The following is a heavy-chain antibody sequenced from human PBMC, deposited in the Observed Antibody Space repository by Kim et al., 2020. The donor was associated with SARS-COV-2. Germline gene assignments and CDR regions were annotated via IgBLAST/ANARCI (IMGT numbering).Heavy chain of an antibody. Sequence: ASVKVSCKASGYTFTSYYMHWVRQAPGQGLEWMGIINPSGGSTSYAQKFQGRVTMTRDTSTSTVYMELSSLRSEDTAVYYCAREPHYRMYSSNYYYYYGMDVWGQGTTVTVSS. CDR2: INPSGGST. CDR3: AREPHYRMYSSNYYYYYGMDV. CDR1: GYTFTSYY. J-gene: IGHJ6*01. D-gene: IGHD6-13*01. V-gene: IGHV1-46*01.